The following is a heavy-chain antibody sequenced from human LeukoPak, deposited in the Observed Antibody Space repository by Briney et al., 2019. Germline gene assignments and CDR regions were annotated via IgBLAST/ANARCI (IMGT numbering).Heavy chain of an antibody. CDR1: VFSFRTSE. V-gene: IGHV3-48*03. J-gene: IGHJ4*02. CDR3: ARGRGDDDNFLGHGAYFDY. Sequence: GSLRVSCAASVFSFRTSEISCVCEAPRKGGGCVPYIFSIGSTVYYADSVKGRFTISRDNAKNSLYLQMNSLRAEDTAVYYCARGRGDDDNFLGHGAYFDYWGQGTLVTVSS. D-gene: IGHD5-24*01. CDR2: IFSIGSTV.